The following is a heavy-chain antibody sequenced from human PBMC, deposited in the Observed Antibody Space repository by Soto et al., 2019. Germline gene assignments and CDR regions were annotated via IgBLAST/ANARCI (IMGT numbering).Heavy chain of an antibody. V-gene: IGHV6-1*01. Sequence: QVELQQSGPGLVQPSQTLSLTCAVSGDSISNNRDAWNWIRQSPSRGLEWLGRTYYRSGWFYHYAECLEGRIRIDVDTSKNHFSLQLFSATPEDTAVYYCARDPPYSASILDYWGQGSLVTVSA. J-gene: IGHJ4*02. CDR1: GDSISNNRDA. CDR3: ARDPPYSASILDY. D-gene: IGHD4-4*01. CDR2: TYYRSGWFY.